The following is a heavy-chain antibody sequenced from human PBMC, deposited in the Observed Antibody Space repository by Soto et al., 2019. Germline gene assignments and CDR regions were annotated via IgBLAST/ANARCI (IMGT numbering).Heavy chain of an antibody. J-gene: IGHJ5*02. CDR2: ISSNGGST. Sequence: GGSLRLSCSASGFTFSSYAMHWVRQAPGKGLEYVSAISSNGGSTYYADSVKGRFTISRDNSKNTLYLQMSSLRAEDTAVYYCARGLYGGSFDPWGQGTLVTVSS. D-gene: IGHD5-12*01. V-gene: IGHV3-64D*08. CDR1: GFTFSSYA. CDR3: ARGLYGGSFDP.